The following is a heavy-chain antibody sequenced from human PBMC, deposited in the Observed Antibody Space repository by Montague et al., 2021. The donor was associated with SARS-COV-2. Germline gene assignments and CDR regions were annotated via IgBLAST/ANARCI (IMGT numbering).Heavy chain of an antibody. CDR3: ARDSIAVAGTNYYYGMDV. CDR2: IKQDGSEK. Sequence: SLRLSCAASGFTFSSYWMSWVRQAPGKGLEWVANIKQDGSEKCYVDSVKGRFTISRDNAKNSLYLQMNSLRAEDTAVYYCARDSIAVAGTNYYYGMDVWGQGTTVTVSS. CDR1: GFTFSSYW. D-gene: IGHD6-19*01. V-gene: IGHV3-7*01. J-gene: IGHJ6*02.